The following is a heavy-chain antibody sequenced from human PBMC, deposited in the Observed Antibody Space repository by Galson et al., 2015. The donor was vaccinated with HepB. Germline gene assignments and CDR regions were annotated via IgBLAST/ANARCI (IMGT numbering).Heavy chain of an antibody. J-gene: IGHJ4*02. Sequence: SLRLSCAASGLTFSRYWMSWVRQAPGKGLEWVANIKQDGSEKYYVDSVKGRFTISRDNAKNSLYLQMNSLRAEDTAVYYCARDFDYWGQGTLVTVSS. CDR2: IKQDGSEK. CDR3: ARDFDY. CDR1: GLTFSRYW. V-gene: IGHV3-7*01.